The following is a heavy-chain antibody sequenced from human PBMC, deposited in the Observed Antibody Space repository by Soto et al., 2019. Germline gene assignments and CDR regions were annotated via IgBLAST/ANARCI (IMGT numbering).Heavy chain of an antibody. CDR3: ARQAGYYYYMDV. Sequence: VSVTVSCKASGYTFTGYYMHWVRQAPGQGLEWMGWINPNTGGTNYAQKFQGWVTMTRDTSISTVYMELSRLRSDDTAVYYCARQAGYYYYMDVWGKGTTVTVSS. J-gene: IGHJ6*03. CDR1: GYTFTGYY. CDR2: INPNTGGT. V-gene: IGHV1-2*04.